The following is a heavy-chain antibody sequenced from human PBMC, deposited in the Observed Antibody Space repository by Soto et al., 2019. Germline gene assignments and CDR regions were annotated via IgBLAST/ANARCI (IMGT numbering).Heavy chain of an antibody. J-gene: IGHJ2*01. CDR3: AKGTTVTRWRYIDL. D-gene: IGHD4-17*01. Sequence: QEQLVESGGGVVQPGRSLRLSCAASGFIFSSYGIHWVRQAPGKGLEWVAVISYDGSNKYYADSMKGRFTISRDNSKNTLYLQVNSLKVEDTAVYYCAKGTTVTRWRYIDLWGRGTLVTVSS. CDR2: ISYDGSNK. V-gene: IGHV3-30*18. CDR1: GFIFSSYG.